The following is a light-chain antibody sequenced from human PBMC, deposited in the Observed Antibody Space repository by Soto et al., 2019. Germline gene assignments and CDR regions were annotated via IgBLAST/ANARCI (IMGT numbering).Light chain of an antibody. J-gene: IGLJ1*01. V-gene: IGLV2-14*01. Sequence: QSALTQPASVSGSPGQSITISCTGTSSDVGGYNYVSWYQQDPGKAPKLIIYEVSNRPSGVSNRFSGSKSGNTASLTISGLQAEDEADYYCSSYTSSSTHYVFGTGTKVTVL. CDR1: SSDVGGYNY. CDR2: EVS. CDR3: SSYTSSSTHYV.